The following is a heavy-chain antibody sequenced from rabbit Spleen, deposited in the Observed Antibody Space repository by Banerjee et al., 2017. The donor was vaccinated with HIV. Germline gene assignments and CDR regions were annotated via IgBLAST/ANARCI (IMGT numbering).Heavy chain of an antibody. CDR3: ARERGSGSGDGGAPGNVDL. CDR2: ISGGSSDIR. J-gene: IGHJ6*01. CDR1: GFSFSTGQW. Sequence: QEQLEESGGDLVKPGASLTLTCKASGFSFSTGQWMWWVRQAPGKGLEWIASISGGSSDIRYYASWAQGRFTISKTSSTTVSLQMTSLTVADTATYFCARERGSGSGDGGAPGNVDLWGQGTLVTVS. V-gene: IGHV1S45*01. D-gene: IGHD1-1*01.